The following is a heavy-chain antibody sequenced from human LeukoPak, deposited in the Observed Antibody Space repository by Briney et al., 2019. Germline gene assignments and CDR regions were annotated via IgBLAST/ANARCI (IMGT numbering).Heavy chain of an antibody. J-gene: IGHJ3*02. Sequence: GGSLRLSRAASGFTFSSYGMHWVRQAPGKGLEWVAYIQNDGSNEQYADSVKGRFSISRDSSKNILYLQMDSLRTEDTAVYYCAKGDIWGRGTMVIVSS. CDR2: IQNDGSNE. CDR1: GFTFSSYG. CDR3: AKGDI. V-gene: IGHV3-30*02.